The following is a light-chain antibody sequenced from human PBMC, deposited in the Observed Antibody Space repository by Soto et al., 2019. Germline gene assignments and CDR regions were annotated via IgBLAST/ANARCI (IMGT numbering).Light chain of an antibody. CDR3: QQSYSTLGT. V-gene: IGKV1-39*01. CDR2: AAS. Sequence: DIQMTQSPSSLSASVGDRVTITCRASQSISSYLNWYQQKPGKAPKLLIYAASSLHSGVPSRFSGSGSGTDFTLIISILQPEDFATYYCQQSYSTLGTFGQGTKLEIK. CDR1: QSISSY. J-gene: IGKJ2*01.